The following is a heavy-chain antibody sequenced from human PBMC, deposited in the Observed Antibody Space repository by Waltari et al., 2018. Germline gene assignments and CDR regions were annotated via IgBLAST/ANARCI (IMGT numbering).Heavy chain of an antibody. CDR1: GFTFDNYA. D-gene: IGHD1-1*01. CDR2: ISWNRQSI. CDR3: TNLDDFLDV. J-gene: IGHJ6*02. Sequence: EAQLVESGGGLIQPGRSLRLSCAASGFTFDNYAMHWVREVPGKGLEWVASISWNRQSIGYADSVKGRFTISRDNAKKSLYLQMNSVRVEDTALYYCTNLDDFLDVWGQGTTVTVSS. V-gene: IGHV3-9*01.